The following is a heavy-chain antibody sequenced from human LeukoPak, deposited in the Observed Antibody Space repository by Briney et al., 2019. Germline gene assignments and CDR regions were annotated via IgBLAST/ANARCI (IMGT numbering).Heavy chain of an antibody. J-gene: IGHJ4*02. CDR2: ISAYNGNT. CDR1: GYTFTRYG. Sequence: SAVTVSCMASGYTFTRYGISWVRQAPGQGGEGMEWISAYNGNTNYAQKLQGRVTMTTDTSTSTAYMELRSLRSDDTAVYYCASYRSSWSYWGQGTLVTVSS. D-gene: IGHD6-13*01. CDR3: ASYRSSWSY. V-gene: IGHV1-18*01.